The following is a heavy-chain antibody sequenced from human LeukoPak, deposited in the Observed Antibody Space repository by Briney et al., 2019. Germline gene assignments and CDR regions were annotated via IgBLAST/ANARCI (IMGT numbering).Heavy chain of an antibody. D-gene: IGHD5-24*01. CDR2: ISAYNGNT. CDR1: GYTFTSYG. CDR3: AREGDGYNKCDY. Sequence: ASVKVSCKASGYTFTSYGISWVRQAPGQGLEWMGWISAYNGNTNYAQKLQGRVTMTTDTSTSTDYMELRSLRSDDTAVYYCAREGDGYNKCDYWGQGTLVTVSS. V-gene: IGHV1-18*01. J-gene: IGHJ4*02.